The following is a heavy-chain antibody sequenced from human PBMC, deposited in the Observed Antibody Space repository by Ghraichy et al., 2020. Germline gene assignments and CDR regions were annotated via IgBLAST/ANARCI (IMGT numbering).Heavy chain of an antibody. D-gene: IGHD4-11*01. CDR2: IYSGGST. CDR1: GFTVSSND. V-gene: IGHV3-53*01. CDR3: ARTYTRAIDY. Sequence: GASLRLSCAASGFTVSSNDMTWVRQAPGRGLEWVSIIYSGGSTYYADSVKGRFTISRDNSKNTLYLQMNSLRPADTALYYCARTYTRAIDYWGQGTLVTVSS. J-gene: IGHJ4*02.